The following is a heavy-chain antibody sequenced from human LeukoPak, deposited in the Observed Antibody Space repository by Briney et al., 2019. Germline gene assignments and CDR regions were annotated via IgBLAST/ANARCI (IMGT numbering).Heavy chain of an antibody. CDR1: GGSISSYY. D-gene: IGHD2-2*01. CDR2: IYTSGST. CDR3: ARDWNVVVPAAIWFDP. V-gene: IGHV4-4*07. J-gene: IGHJ5*02. Sequence: SETLSLTCTVSGGSISSYYWSWIQQPAGKGLEWIGRIYTSGSTNYNPSLKSRVTMSVDTSKNQFSLKLSSVTAADTAVYYCARDWNVVVPAAIWFDPWGQGTLVTVPS.